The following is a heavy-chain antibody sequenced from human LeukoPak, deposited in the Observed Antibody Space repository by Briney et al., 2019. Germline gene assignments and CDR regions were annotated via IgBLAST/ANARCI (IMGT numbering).Heavy chain of an antibody. V-gene: IGHV1-2*06. CDR3: ARVPYSSGHPLHY. Sequence: ASVKVSCKASGYTFTGYYMHWVRQAPGQGLEWMGRINPNSGGTNYAQKFQGRVTMTRDTSISTAYMELSRLRSDDTAVYYCARVPYSSGHPLHYWGQGTLVTVSS. CDR2: INPNSGGT. D-gene: IGHD6-19*01. J-gene: IGHJ4*02. CDR1: GYTFTGYY.